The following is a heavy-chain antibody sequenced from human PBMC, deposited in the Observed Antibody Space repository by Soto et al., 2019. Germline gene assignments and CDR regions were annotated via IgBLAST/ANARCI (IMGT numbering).Heavy chain of an antibody. V-gene: IGHV3-74*01. CDR1: GFTFSSYW. J-gene: IGHJ4*02. CDR3: VREVCSGGLCKVFDY. D-gene: IGHD2-15*01. Sequence: EVHLVESGGDLVQPGGSLRLSCAASGFTFSSYWMHWARQAPGKGLVWLSSIDGVGTVIPHADSVKGRFTVSRDNAKNTLYLQMNSLRAEDTAVYYCVREVCSGGLCKVFDYWGRGTPVTVSS. CDR2: IDGVGTVI.